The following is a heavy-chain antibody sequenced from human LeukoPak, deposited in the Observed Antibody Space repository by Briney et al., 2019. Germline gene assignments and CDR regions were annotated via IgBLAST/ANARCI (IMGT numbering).Heavy chain of an antibody. D-gene: IGHD2-2*01. Sequence: PGGSLRLSCAASGFTFDDYGMSWVRQAPGKGLEWVSGINWNGGSTGYADSAKGRFTISRDNAKNSLYLQMNSLRAEDTALYYCARETYCSSTSCLDYWGQGTLVTVSS. CDR1: GFTFDDYG. J-gene: IGHJ4*02. CDR2: INWNGGST. CDR3: ARETYCSSTSCLDY. V-gene: IGHV3-20*04.